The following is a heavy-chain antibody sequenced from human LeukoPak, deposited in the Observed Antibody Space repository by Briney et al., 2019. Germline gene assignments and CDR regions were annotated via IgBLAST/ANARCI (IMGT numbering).Heavy chain of an antibody. CDR1: GASISSYF. V-gene: IGHV4-59*03. D-gene: IGHD6-19*01. Sequence: PSETLSLTCKVSGASISSYFWSWIRQPPGKGLEWIGYFSPGGSTKYSPSLRSRVTILEDTAKNQLSLKLMSVTPADTAVYFCARRYSSGWVFDSWGRGTLVTVSS. CDR3: ARRYSSGWVFDS. CDR2: FSPGGST. J-gene: IGHJ4*02.